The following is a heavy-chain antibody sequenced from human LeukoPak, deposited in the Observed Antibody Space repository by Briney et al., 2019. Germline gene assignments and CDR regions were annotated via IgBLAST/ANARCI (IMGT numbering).Heavy chain of an antibody. V-gene: IGHV5-51*01. Sequence: GESLKISCKGSGYSFTSYWIGWVRQMPGKGLEWMGIIYPGDSDTRYSPSFQGQVTISADKSISTAYLQWSSLKASDTAMYYCARDPSSSWGEDAFDIWGQGTMVTVSS. J-gene: IGHJ3*02. D-gene: IGHD6-13*01. CDR1: GYSFTSYW. CDR2: IYPGDSDT. CDR3: ARDPSSSWGEDAFDI.